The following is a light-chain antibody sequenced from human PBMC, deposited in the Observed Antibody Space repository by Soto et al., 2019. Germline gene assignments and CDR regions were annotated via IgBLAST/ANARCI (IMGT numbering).Light chain of an antibody. V-gene: IGKV3-20*01. CDR3: QQYGSSHWT. CDR2: GAS. CDR1: QSVSSSY. Sequence: EIVLTQSPGTLSLSPGERATLSCRASQSVSSSYLALYQQKPGQAPRLLIYGASSRATGIPDRFSGSGSGTDFTLTISRLEPEDFAVYYCQQYGSSHWTFGQGTKVEIK. J-gene: IGKJ1*01.